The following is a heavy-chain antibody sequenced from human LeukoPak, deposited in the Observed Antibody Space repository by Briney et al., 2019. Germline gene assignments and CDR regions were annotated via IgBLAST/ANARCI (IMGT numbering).Heavy chain of an antibody. CDR1: GFTVNSYY. CDR3: AKERNLEIAVAGTIFDY. D-gene: IGHD6-19*01. J-gene: IGHJ4*02. Sequence: GGSLRLSCAASGFTVNSYYMGWVRRAPGKGLVWVSVIYSGGDTYYADSVKGRFTISRDNSKNMIYLEINSLKAEDTAVYYCAKERNLEIAVAGTIFDYWGQGTLVTVSS. V-gene: IGHV3-66*01. CDR2: IYSGGDT.